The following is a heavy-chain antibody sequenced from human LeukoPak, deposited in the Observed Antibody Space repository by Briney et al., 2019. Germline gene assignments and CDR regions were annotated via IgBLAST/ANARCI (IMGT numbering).Heavy chain of an antibody. J-gene: IGHJ4*02. CDR1: GDFITAYY. V-gene: IGHV4-59*01. CDR3: ASNTGTVFDY. Sequence: SETLSLTCTVSGDFITAYYWSWIRQSPGKGLEWIGYVYYRGSTEYNPSLRSRVTISLEMSKHQFSLNLTSVTAADTAVYYCASNTGTVFDYWGQGARVTVSS. D-gene: IGHD1-7*01. CDR2: VYYRGST.